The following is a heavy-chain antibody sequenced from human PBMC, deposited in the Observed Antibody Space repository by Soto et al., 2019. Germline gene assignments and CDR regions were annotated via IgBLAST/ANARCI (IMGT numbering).Heavy chain of an antibody. J-gene: IGHJ4*02. CDR3: ARVRYSDFDY. CDR1: GGSISSYY. D-gene: IGHD3-9*01. V-gene: IGHV4-59*01. CDR2: IYYSGST. Sequence: SETLSLTCTVSGGSISSYYWSWIRQPPGKGLEWIGYIYYSGSTNYNPSLKSRVTISVDTSKNQFSLKLSSVTAADTAVYYCARVRYSDFDYWGQGTLVTVSS.